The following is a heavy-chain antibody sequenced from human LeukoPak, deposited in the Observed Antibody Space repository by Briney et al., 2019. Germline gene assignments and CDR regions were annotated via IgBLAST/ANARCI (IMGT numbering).Heavy chain of an antibody. D-gene: IGHD5-18*01. CDR1: GGSISSGGYS. CDR2: IYYSGST. V-gene: IGHV4-30-4*01. Sequence: SETLSLTCTVSGGSISSGGYSWSWIRQPPGKGLEWIGYIYYSGSTYYNPSLKSRVTISVDTSKNQFSLKLSSVTAADTAVYYCAREGYSYGPYYYGMDVWGQGTTVTVSS. J-gene: IGHJ6*02. CDR3: AREGYSYGPYYYGMDV.